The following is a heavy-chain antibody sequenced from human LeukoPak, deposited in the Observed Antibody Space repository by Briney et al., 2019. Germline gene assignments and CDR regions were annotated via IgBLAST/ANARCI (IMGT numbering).Heavy chain of an antibody. CDR3: ARDWYSGSGIYLY. D-gene: IGHD3-10*01. CDR2: ITSDGSST. J-gene: IGHJ6*02. V-gene: IGHV3-74*01. Sequence: GGSLRLSCAASGFTFSSYWMYWVRQVPGKGLVWVSHITSDGSSTSYADPVKGRFTISRDNAKNTVYLQINSLRAEDTAVYYSARDWYSGSGIYLYWGQGTTVTVSS. CDR1: GFTFSSYW.